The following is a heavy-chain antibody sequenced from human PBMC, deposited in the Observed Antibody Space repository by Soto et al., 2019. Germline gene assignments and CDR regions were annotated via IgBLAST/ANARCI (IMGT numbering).Heavy chain of an antibody. CDR2: IKDGGNT. Sequence: SETLSLTCAVYGGSFSGYYWSWIRQPPGKGLEWIGEIKDGGNTNYSPSLKSRVTISADTSKNQFSLQMNSLRAEDTAVYYCARDVNEYSSSGPNDYWGQGTLVTVSS. J-gene: IGHJ4*02. V-gene: IGHV4-34*01. CDR1: GGSFSGYY. D-gene: IGHD6-6*01. CDR3: ARDVNEYSSSGPNDY.